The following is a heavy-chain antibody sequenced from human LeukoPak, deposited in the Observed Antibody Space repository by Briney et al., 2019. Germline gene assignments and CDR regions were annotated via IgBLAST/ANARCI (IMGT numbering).Heavy chain of an antibody. V-gene: IGHV3-23*01. J-gene: IGHJ4*02. CDR2: MSSSDDGR. CDR3: ARDHQIVGRLFDY. CDR1: GFSFSSYA. D-gene: IGHD1-26*01. Sequence: GGSLRLSCATSGFSFSSYAMSWVRQAPGKGLEWVSAMSSSDDGRYYAASVRGRFTISRDTSRSTLYLQMNSLRAEDTAVYYCARDHQIVGRLFDYWGQGTLVTVSS.